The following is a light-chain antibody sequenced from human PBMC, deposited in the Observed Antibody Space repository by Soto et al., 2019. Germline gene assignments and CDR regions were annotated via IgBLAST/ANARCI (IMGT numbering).Light chain of an antibody. CDR1: QRIDTW. V-gene: IGKV1-5*03. CDR2: KAT. J-gene: IGKJ3*01. CDR3: QQTSTAPFT. Sequence: IHMTQSPSILSASVGDRVTITCRASQRIDTWLAWYQQKPGTAPKLLIYKATTLQSGVPSRFSGSGSRTDFTLTISSLQPEDFAAYYCQQTSTAPFTFGPGTKVDIK.